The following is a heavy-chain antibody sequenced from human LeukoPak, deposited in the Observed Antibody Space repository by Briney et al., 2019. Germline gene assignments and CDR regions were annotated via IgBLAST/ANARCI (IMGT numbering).Heavy chain of an antibody. D-gene: IGHD2-15*01. J-gene: IGHJ4*02. Sequence: ASVKVSCKASGGTFSSYAISWVRQAPGQGLEWMGGIIPIFGTANYAQKFQGRVTITTDESTSTAYMGLSSLRSEDTAVYYCASKDSSVEGYYFDYWGQGTLVTVSS. CDR3: ASKDSSVEGYYFDY. CDR2: IIPIFGTA. CDR1: GGTFSSYA. V-gene: IGHV1-69*05.